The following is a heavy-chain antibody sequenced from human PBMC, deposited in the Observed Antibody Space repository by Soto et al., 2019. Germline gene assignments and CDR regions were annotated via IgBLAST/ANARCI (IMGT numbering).Heavy chain of an antibody. V-gene: IGHV4-4*02. Sequence: SETLSLTCAVSGDSLSSDKWWSWVRQPPGKGLEWIGEIHHSGRTNYNPSLKSRFTILVDTSKNQFSLKLSSVTAVDTAVYYCARGYGVVIPSNWFDPRGQGTLVTVSS. J-gene: IGHJ5*02. D-gene: IGHD3-3*01. CDR2: IHHSGRT. CDR1: GDSLSSDKW. CDR3: ARGYGVVIPSNWFDP.